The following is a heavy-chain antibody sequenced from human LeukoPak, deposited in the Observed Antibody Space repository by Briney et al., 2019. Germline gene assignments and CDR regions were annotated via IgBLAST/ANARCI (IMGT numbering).Heavy chain of an antibody. CDR1: GGTFSSYA. D-gene: IGHD4-23*01. Sequence: GASVKVSCKASGGTFSSYAISWVRQAPGQGLEWMGRIIPILGIANYAQKFQGRVTITADKSTSTAYMELSSLRSEDTAVYYCARVTVVASYYYYGMDVRGQGTTVTVSS. J-gene: IGHJ6*02. V-gene: IGHV1-69*04. CDR2: IIPILGIA. CDR3: ARVTVVASYYYYGMDV.